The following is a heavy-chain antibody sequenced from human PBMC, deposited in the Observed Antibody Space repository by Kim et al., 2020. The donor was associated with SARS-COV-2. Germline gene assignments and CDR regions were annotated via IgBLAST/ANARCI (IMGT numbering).Heavy chain of an antibody. CDR2: IVVGSGNT. D-gene: IGHD3-9*01. Sequence: SVKVSCKASGFTFTSSAMQWVRQARGQRLEWIGWIVVGSGNTNYAQKFQERVTITRDMSTSTAYMELSSLRSEDTAVYYCAAERLDWLFTGYGMDVWGQGTTVTVSS. V-gene: IGHV1-58*02. CDR3: AAERLDWLFTGYGMDV. CDR1: GFTFTSSA. J-gene: IGHJ6*02.